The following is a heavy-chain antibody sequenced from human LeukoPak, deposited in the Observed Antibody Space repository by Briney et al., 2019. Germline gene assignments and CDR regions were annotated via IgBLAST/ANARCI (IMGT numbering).Heavy chain of an antibody. J-gene: IGHJ6*02. CDR1: DYTFTSYG. D-gene: IGHD1-26*01. CDR3: ARDVGVGATSDYYYGMDV. CDR2: ISAYNGNT. V-gene: IGHV1-18*01. Sequence: ASVKVSCKASDYTFTSYGISWVRQAPGQGLEWMGWISAYNGNTNYAQKLQGRVTMTTDTSTSTAYMELRSLRSDDTAVYYCARDVGVGATSDYYYGMDVWGQGTTVTVSS.